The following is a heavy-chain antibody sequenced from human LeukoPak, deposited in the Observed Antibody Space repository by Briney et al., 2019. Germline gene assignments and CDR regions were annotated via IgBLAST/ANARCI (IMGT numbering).Heavy chain of an antibody. CDR3: AVTESGYDYVWGSYPGDAFDI. V-gene: IGHV3-30*04. J-gene: IGHJ3*02. CDR1: GFTFSSYA. Sequence: GGSLRLSCAASGFTFSSYAMHWVRQAPGKGLEWVAVISYDGSNKYYADSEKGRFTISRDNSKNTLYLQMNSLRAEDTAVYYCAVTESGYDYVWGSYPGDAFDIWGQGTMVTVSS. CDR2: ISYDGSNK. D-gene: IGHD3-16*02.